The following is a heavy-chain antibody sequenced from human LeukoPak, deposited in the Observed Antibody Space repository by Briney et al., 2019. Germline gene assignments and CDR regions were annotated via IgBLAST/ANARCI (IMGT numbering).Heavy chain of an antibody. CDR2: IYHSGST. Sequence: PSGTLSLTCAVSGGSISSSNWWSWVRQPPGKGLEWIGEIYHSGSTNYNPSLKSRVTISVDKSKNQFSLKLSSVTAADTAVYYCAGLRRGGDFDWSPPPDYWGQGTLVTVSS. D-gene: IGHD3-9*01. J-gene: IGHJ4*02. CDR3: AGLRRGGDFDWSPPPDY. V-gene: IGHV4-4*02. CDR1: GGSISSSNW.